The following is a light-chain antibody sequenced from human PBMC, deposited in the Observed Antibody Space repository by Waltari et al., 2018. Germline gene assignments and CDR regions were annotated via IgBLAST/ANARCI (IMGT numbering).Light chain of an antibody. Sequence: DIQMTQSPSSLSASVGDRVTITCRASQSISSYLNWYQQKPGKAPKLLIYAASSLQSGVPSRFSGSGSGTDFTLTISSLQPEDFATYFCQQSYSFPYTFGQGTLLEIK. CDR3: QQSYSFPYT. CDR2: AAS. V-gene: IGKV1-39*01. CDR1: QSISSY. J-gene: IGKJ2*01.